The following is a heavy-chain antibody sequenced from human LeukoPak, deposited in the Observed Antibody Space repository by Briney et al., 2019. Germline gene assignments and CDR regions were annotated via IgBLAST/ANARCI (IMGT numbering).Heavy chain of an antibody. V-gene: IGHV3-7*04. CDR3: ARDRGGRSGLDD. D-gene: IGHD2-15*01. CDR1: GITFSRSW. J-gene: IGHJ4*02. Sequence: GGSLRLSCAASGITFSRSWMSWVRQAPGKGLEWVAFIKEDGGEIFYVDSVKGRFTISRDNAENFLYLQMNSLRAEDTAVYYCARDRGGRSGLDDWGQGTLVIVSP. CDR2: IKEDGGEI.